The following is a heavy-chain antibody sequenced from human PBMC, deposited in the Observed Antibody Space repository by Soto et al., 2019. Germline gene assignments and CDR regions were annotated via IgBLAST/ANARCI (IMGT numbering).Heavy chain of an antibody. Sequence: QLQLQESGPGLVKPSETLSLTCTVSGGSISSSSYYWGWIRQPPGKRLEWIGGMYYSVSTYFNPSLNNRVTISVDTPKHQFSLKLSSVTAADTAVYYCARWYGSEVFDYWGQGTLVTVSS. D-gene: IGHD3-10*01. CDR1: GGSISSSSYY. V-gene: IGHV4-39*01. J-gene: IGHJ4*02. CDR3: ARWYGSEVFDY. CDR2: MYYSVST.